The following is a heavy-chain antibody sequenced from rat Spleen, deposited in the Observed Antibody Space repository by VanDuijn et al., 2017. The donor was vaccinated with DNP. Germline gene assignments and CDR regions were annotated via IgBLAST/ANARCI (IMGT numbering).Heavy chain of an antibody. CDR2: INKDSRKI. Sequence: EVKLVESGGGLVQPGRSLKLSCVASGFNFNVYWMGWVRQAPGKGLEWIGEINKDSRKINYIPSLKDKFTISRDNAQNTLYLQMSKLGSEDTAIYYCVREQLGVNYWGQGVMVTVSS. V-gene: IGHV4-2*01. CDR3: VREQLGVNY. D-gene: IGHD4-3*01. J-gene: IGHJ2*01. CDR1: GFNFNVYW.